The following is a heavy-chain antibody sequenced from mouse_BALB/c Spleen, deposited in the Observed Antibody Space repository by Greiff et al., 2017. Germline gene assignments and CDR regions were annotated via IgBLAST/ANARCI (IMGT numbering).Heavy chain of an antibody. CDR3: ARLIYYDYDGDGYYAMDY. V-gene: IGHV2-2*02. D-gene: IGHD2-4*01. J-gene: IGHJ4*01. CDR1: GFSLTSYG. CDR2: IWSGGST. Sequence: VQLQQSGPGLVQPSQSLSITCTVSGFSLTSYGVHWVRQSPGKGLEWLGVIWSGGSTDYNAAFISRLSISKDNSKSQVFFKMNSLQANDTAIYYCARLIYYDYDGDGYYAMDYWGQGTSVTVSS.